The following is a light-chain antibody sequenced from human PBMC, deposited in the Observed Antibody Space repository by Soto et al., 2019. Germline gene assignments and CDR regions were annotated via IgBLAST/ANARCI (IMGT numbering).Light chain of an antibody. V-gene: IGKV1-8*01. CDR2: AAS. CDR1: QGISSY. J-gene: IGKJ2*01. Sequence: AIRMTQSPSSLSASPGDRVTITCRASQGISSYLAWYHQKPGKAPKLLIYAASTLQSGVPSRFSGSRSGTDFTLTISCLQSEDFATYYCQQYYSYPPMYTFGQGTKLEIK. CDR3: QQYYSYPPMYT.